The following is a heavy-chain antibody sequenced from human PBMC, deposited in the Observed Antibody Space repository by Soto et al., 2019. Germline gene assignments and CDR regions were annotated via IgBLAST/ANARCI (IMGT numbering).Heavy chain of an antibody. Sequence: SETLSLTCAVYGGSFSGYYWSWIRQPPGKGLEWIGEINHSGSTNYNPSLKSRVTISVDTSKNQFSLKLSSVTAADTAVYYCARGIRELRYFDWLPDHYYYYMDVWGKGTTVTVSS. V-gene: IGHV4-34*01. J-gene: IGHJ6*03. D-gene: IGHD3-9*01. CDR3: ARGIRELRYFDWLPDHYYYYMDV. CDR2: INHSGST. CDR1: GGSFSGYY.